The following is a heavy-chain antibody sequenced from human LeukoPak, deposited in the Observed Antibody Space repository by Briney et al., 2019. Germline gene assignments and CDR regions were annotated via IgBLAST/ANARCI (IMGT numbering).Heavy chain of an antibody. V-gene: IGHV3-7*01. J-gene: IGHJ4*02. Sequence: GGSLRLSCVASGFNFSSYWMSWVRQAPGKGLEWVANIKQDGSEKYYVDFVKGRFTISRDNAKNSLYLQMNSLRAEDTAVYYCARAPRQYYYGSGSPKIFDYWGQGTLVTVSS. CDR3: ARAPRQYYYGSGSPKIFDY. D-gene: IGHD3-10*01. CDR1: GFNFSSYW. CDR2: IKQDGSEK.